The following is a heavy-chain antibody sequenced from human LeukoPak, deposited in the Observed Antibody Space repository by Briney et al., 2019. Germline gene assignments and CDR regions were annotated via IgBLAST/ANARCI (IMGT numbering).Heavy chain of an antibody. CDR2: ISPNSGDT. CDR1: GYTFSDYH. V-gene: IGHV1-2*06. CDR3: RLWLGDSQGPDY. Sequence: ASVTVSCKASGYTFSDYHIHWVRQAPGQGLEWMGRISPNSGDTNYAQKFQGRVTMSRDTSISTADMELSSLRSDDTAIYYCRLWLGDSQGPDYWGQGTLVTVSS. J-gene: IGHJ4*02. D-gene: IGHD3-10*01.